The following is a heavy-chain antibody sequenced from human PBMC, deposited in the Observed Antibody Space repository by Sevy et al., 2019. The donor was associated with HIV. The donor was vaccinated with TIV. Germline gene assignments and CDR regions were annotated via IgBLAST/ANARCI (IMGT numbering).Heavy chain of an antibody. V-gene: IGHV3-23*01. D-gene: IGHD6-13*01. CDR2: ISGSGDNT. Sequence: GGSLRLSCVASGFRFSSYAMSWVRQAPGKGLEWVSDISGSGDNTHYAGSVKGRLTISRDNAKNTLYLQMNSLRAEDTAVYYCAKHIAAANFDYWGQGTLVTVSS. CDR3: AKHIAAANFDY. J-gene: IGHJ4*02. CDR1: GFRFSSYA.